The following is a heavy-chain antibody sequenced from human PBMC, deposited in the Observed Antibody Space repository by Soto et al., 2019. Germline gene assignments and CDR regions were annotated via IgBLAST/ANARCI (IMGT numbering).Heavy chain of an antibody. Sequence: PGGSLRPSCTASGFTFNDYTLSWVRQAPGKGLEWVGFIRSKAYGGTTEYAASVKGRFTISRDDSKSIAYLQMNSLKTEDIAVYYCTAGKLYPSLDFDYWGQGTLVTVSS. V-gene: IGHV3-49*04. CDR3: TAGKLYPSLDFDY. J-gene: IGHJ4*02. CDR2: IRSKAYGGTT. D-gene: IGHD2-8*01. CDR1: GFTFNDYT.